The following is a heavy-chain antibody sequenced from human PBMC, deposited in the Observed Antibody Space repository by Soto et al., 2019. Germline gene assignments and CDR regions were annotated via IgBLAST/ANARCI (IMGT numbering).Heavy chain of an antibody. CDR2: IWYDGSNK. V-gene: IGHV3-33*01. CDR3: ARDRYSSGWYDFDY. J-gene: IGHJ4*02. D-gene: IGHD6-19*01. Sequence: GGSLRLSCAASGFTFSSYGMHWVRQAPGKGLDWVAVIWYDGSNKYYADSVKGRFTISRDNSKNTLYLQMNSLRAEDTAVYYCARDRYSSGWYDFDYWGQGTLVTVSS. CDR1: GFTFSSYG.